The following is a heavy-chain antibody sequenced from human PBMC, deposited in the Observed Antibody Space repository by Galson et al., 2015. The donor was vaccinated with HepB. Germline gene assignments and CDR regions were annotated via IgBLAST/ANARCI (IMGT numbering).Heavy chain of an antibody. CDR3: ARERILVEKAAIEDTYYYYFDGMDV. D-gene: IGHD2-2*01. Sequence: SLRLSCAASGFTFSIYAIHWVRQAPGKGLEWVALISYNGSNKNYADSVKGRFTISRDNSKKTANLQMNNLRVEDTGVYYCARERILVEKAAIEDTYYYYFDGMDVWGQGTTVIVSS. J-gene: IGHJ6*02. V-gene: IGHV3-30-3*01. CDR2: ISYNGSNK. CDR1: GFTFSIYA.